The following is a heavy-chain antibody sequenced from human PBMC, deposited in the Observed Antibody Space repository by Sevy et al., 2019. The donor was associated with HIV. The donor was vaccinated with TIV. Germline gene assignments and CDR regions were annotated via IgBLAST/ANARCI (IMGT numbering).Heavy chain of an antibody. CDR1: GFTFSSYA. D-gene: IGHD2-8*01. V-gene: IGHV3-30-3*01. CDR2: ISYDGSNK. CDR3: TNNRGYCIDGVCGEYFDS. J-gene: IGHJ4*02. Sequence: GGSLRLSCAASGFTFSSYAMHWVRQAPGKGLEWVAVISYDGSNKYYADSVKGRFTISRDNSKNTLYLQMNSLRAEDTAVYYCTNNRGYCIDGVCGEYFDSWGQGTLVTVSS.